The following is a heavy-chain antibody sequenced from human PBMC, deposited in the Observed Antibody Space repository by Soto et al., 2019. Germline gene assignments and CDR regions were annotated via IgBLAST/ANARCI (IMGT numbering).Heavy chain of an antibody. CDR1: GGSISSYY. J-gene: IGHJ6*02. CDR3: AREVPLNYDFWSGYYTGKMDV. V-gene: IGHV4-59*01. Sequence: SETLSLTCTVSGGSISSYYWSWIRQPPGKGLEWIGYIYYSGSTNYNPSLKSRVTISVDTSKNQFSLKLSPVTAADTAVYYCAREVPLNYDFWSGYYTGKMDVWGQGTTVTVSS. D-gene: IGHD3-3*01. CDR2: IYYSGST.